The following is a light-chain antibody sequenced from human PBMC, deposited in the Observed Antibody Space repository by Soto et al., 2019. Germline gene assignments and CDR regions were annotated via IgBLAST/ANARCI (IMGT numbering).Light chain of an antibody. CDR1: QSVRSSY. Sequence: EIVLTQSPGTLSLSPGERATLSCRASQSVRSSYLAWYQQKPGQAPRLLIYGASSRATGIPDRFSGSGSGTDFTITISRLEPEYLAVYYCQQYGSSPTFGGGTKVEIK. CDR2: GAS. CDR3: QQYGSSPT. J-gene: IGKJ4*01. V-gene: IGKV3-20*01.